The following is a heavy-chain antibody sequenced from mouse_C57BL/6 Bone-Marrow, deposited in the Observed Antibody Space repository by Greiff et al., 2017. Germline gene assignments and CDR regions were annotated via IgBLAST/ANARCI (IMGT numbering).Heavy chain of an antibody. Sequence: EVQLQQSGAELVRPGASVKLSCTASGFNIKDDYMHWVKQRHEQGLEWIGWIDPENGDTEYASKFQGKATITADTYSNTAYLKLSSLPSEYTSVDYCPQQYFDVWGTGTTVPVSS. V-gene: IGHV14-4*01. J-gene: IGHJ1*03. CDR2: IDPENGDT. CDR3: PQQYFDV. CDR1: GFNIKDDY.